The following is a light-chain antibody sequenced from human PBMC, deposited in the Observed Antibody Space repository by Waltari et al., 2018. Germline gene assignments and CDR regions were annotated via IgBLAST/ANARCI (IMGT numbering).Light chain of an antibody. J-gene: IGKJ1*01. V-gene: IGKV3-20*01. CDR3: QHYLRLPVT. Sequence: EIVLTQSPGTLSLSPGESATLSCRTSQSVTRALAWYQQTPGQAPRLLIYGASNRATGIPDRFSGSGSGTDFSLTISSLEPEEFAVYYCQHYLRLPVTFGQGTKVEVK. CDR1: QSVTRA. CDR2: GAS.